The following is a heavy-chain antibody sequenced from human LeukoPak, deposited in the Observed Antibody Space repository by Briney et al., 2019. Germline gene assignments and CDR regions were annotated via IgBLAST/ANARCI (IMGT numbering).Heavy chain of an antibody. CDR2: IYYSGST. CDR1: GDSISSGGYY. D-gene: IGHD4-17*01. CDR3: ARSGSYGDYRQYYFDY. Sequence: SQTLSLTCTVSGDSISSGGYYWSWIRQHPGKGLEWIGYIYYSGSTYYNPSLKSRVTISVDTSKNQFSLKLSSVTAADTAVYYCARSGSYGDYRQYYFDYWGQGTLVTVSS. V-gene: IGHV4-31*03. J-gene: IGHJ4*02.